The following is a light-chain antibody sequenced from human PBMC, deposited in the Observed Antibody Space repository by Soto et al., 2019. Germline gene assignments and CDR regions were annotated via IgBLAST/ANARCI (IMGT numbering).Light chain of an antibody. J-gene: IGLJ2*01. Sequence: QSALTQPASVSGSPGQSITISCTGTSSDVGGYNYVSWYQQHPGKAPKLMIYDVSNRPSGVSNRFSCSKSGNTATLTISGLQAEDEAEYYCCSYTNSSTRALVFGGGTKLTVL. CDR1: SSDVGGYNY. V-gene: IGLV2-14*01. CDR2: DVS. CDR3: CSYTNSSTRALV.